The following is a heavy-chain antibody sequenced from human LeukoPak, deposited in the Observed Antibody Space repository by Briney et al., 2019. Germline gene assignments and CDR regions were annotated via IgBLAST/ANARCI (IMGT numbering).Heavy chain of an antibody. CDR2: ISGDGSST. D-gene: IGHD3-3*01. CDR3: SRALGGGTTG. V-gene: IGHV3-74*01. J-gene: IGHJ4*02. CDR1: GFTFSSDW. Sequence: GGSLRLSCAGSGFTFSSDWKHWVRQAPGKGLVWISRISGDGSSTAYAGSVKGRFSISRDNAKNMLYLQMNSLRAEDTAIYYCSRALGGGTTGWGQGTLVTVS.